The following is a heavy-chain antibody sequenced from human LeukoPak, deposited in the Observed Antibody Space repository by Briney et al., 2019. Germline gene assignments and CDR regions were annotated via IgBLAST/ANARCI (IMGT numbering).Heavy chain of an antibody. CDR3: ARSSSWYGYYFDY. CDR1: GFTFGDYA. D-gene: IGHD6-13*01. J-gene: IGHJ4*02. CDR2: IKQDGSEK. V-gene: IGHV3-7*01. Sequence: GGSLRLSCTASGFTFGDYAMSWFRQAPGKGLEWVANIKQDGSEKYYVDSVKGRFTISRDNAKNSLYLQMNSLRAEDTAVYYCARSSSWYGYYFDYWGQGTLVTVSS.